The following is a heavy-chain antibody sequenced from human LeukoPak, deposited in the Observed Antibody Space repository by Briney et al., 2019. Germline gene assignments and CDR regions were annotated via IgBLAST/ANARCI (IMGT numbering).Heavy chain of an antibody. CDR1: GXTXXGXY. CDR3: ARADLLYYDYIWGSYGSPFDY. CDR2: INPNSGVT. Sequence: GASVKVSCNASGXTXXGXYMHWVRQAPGQGLEWMGWINPNSGVTNYAQKFQGRVTMTRDTSISTAYMELSRLRSDDTAVYYCARADLLYYDYIWGSYGSPFDYWGQGTLVTVSS. J-gene: IGHJ4*02. D-gene: IGHD3-16*01. V-gene: IGHV1-2*02.